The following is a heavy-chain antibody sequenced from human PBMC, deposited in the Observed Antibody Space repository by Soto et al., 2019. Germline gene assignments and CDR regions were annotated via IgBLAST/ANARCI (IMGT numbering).Heavy chain of an antibody. CDR1: GYPFSDNQ. Sequence: QVQLVQSGSEVKKPGASVKVSCKASGYPFSDNQIHWLRRAPGQGLEWMGRINPKSDDTNYAQKFQGRVTMTRDTSIDTAYWELTGLTSDDTATYYCARKHSLDYIRWGLDPWGQGTLVTVSS. V-gene: IGHV1-2*02. CDR2: INPKSDDT. CDR3: ARKHSLDYIRWGLDP. J-gene: IGHJ5*02. D-gene: IGHD4-4*01.